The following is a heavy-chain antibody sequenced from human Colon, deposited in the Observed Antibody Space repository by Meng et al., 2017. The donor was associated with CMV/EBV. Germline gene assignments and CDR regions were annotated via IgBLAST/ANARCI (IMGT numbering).Heavy chain of an antibody. V-gene: IGHV3-30*02. J-gene: IGHJ4*02. CDR1: GFTLSTYG. D-gene: IGHD7-27*01. CDR3: TRDVNWEFFDY. Sequence: GESLKISCAASGFTLSTYGMHWVRQAPGKGLEWVAFIRYDGTNKYYVDSVKGRFTISRDNAQNTLYLQMNSLRAEDTAVYYCTRDVNWEFFDYWGQGTLVTVSS. CDR2: IRYDGTNK.